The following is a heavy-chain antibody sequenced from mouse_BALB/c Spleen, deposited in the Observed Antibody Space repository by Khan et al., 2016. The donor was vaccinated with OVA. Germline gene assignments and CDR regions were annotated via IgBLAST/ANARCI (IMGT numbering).Heavy chain of an antibody. CDR2: INPTSDYT. CDR3: ARDRIDY. V-gene: IGHV1-7*01. J-gene: IGHJ2*01. Sequence: QVQLQQSGAELAKPGASVKMSCKASGYTFTTYWMHWVKQRPGQGLEWIGYINPTSDYTDYNEKFKDKATLSADKSSSTAYIQLSSLTSEDSAVYYCARDRIDYWGQGTTLTVSS. CDR1: GYTFTTYW.